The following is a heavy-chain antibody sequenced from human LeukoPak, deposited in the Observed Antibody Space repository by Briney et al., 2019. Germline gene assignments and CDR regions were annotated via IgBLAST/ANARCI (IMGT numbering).Heavy chain of an antibody. D-gene: IGHD3-10*01. CDR3: ATTIGDY. J-gene: IGHJ4*02. Sequence: GGSLRLSCAASGFTFSTYWMSWVRQAPGKGLEWVANMNQDGSDKYYVDSVKGRFTISRDNSDNPLYLQMNSLRAEDTAVYYCATTIGDYWGQGTLVTVSS. CDR2: MNQDGSDK. CDR1: GFTFSTYW. V-gene: IGHV3-7*01.